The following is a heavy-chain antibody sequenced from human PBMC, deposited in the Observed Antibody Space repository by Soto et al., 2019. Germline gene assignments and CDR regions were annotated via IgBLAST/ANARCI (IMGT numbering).Heavy chain of an antibody. CDR1: GFTFSGYA. CDR3: AKRAKSTYYYDSSGYYS. CDR2: ISGSGGST. D-gene: IGHD3-22*01. V-gene: IGHV3-23*01. J-gene: IGHJ4*02. Sequence: LRLSCAASGFTFSGYAMSWVRQAPGKGLEWVSAISGSGGSTYYADSVKGRFTISRDNSKNTLYLQMNSLRAEDTAVYYCAKRAKSTYYYDSSGYYSWGQGTLVTVSS.